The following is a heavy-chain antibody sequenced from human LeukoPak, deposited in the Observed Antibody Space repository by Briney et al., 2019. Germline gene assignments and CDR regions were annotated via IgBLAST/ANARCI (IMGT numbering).Heavy chain of an antibody. CDR2: IYYSGST. CDR3: ARTPGYVGNYPLGKL. J-gene: IGHJ4*02. Sequence: PSETLSLTCSVFGGSVSSGSYYWSWIRQSPGKGLEWIGCIYYSGSTNYNPSLRGRVAMSIDTSKNHFSLRLISVTAADTAIYYLARTPGYVGNYPLGKLWGRGTLVTVSS. V-gene: IGHV4-61*03. CDR1: GGSVSSGSYY. D-gene: IGHD3-10*01.